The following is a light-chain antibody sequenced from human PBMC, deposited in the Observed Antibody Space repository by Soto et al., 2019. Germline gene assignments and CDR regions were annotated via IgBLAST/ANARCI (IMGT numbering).Light chain of an antibody. J-gene: IGKJ2*01. V-gene: IGKV1-5*01. CDR1: QSISDW. Sequence: DIQMTQSPSTLSASVGDRVTITCRASQSISDWLAWYQQKPGKAPKLLIHDASSLKSGVPSRFSGSGSGTEFTLTISSLQPDDFATYYCQHYNSYSHTFGQGTKLEI. CDR2: DAS. CDR3: QHYNSYSHT.